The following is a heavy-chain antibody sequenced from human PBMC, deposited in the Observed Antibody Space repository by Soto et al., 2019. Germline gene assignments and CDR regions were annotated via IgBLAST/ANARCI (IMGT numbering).Heavy chain of an antibody. J-gene: IGHJ4*02. CDR1: GFTFSSYW. Sequence: GGSLRLSCAASGFTFSSYWMSWVRQAPGKGLGWVANIKQDGSEKYYVDSVKGRFTISRDNAKNSLYLQMNSLRAEDTAVYYCARRKEYQLPAGADWGQGTLVTVSS. D-gene: IGHD2-2*01. V-gene: IGHV3-7*01. CDR3: ARRKEYQLPAGAD. CDR2: IKQDGSEK.